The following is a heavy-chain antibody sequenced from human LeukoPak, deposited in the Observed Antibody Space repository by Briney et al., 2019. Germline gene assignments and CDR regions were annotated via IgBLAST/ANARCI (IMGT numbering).Heavy chain of an antibody. CDR1: GYTFTGYY. D-gene: IGHD2-2*02. J-gene: IGHJ4*02. CDR3: ASGRDIVVVPAAIQFDY. Sequence: SVKVSCKASGYTFTGYYMHWVRQAPGQGLEWMGGIIPIFGTANYAQKFQGRVTITTDESTSTAYMELSSLRSEDTAVYYCASGRDIVVVPAAIQFDYWGQGTLVTVSS. CDR2: IIPIFGTA. V-gene: IGHV1-69*05.